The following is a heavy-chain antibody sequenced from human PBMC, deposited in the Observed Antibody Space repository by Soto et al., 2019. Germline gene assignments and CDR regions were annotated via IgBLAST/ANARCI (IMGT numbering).Heavy chain of an antibody. J-gene: IGHJ1*01. V-gene: IGHV3-49*03. D-gene: IGHD4-17*01. CDR2: IRSKAYGGTT. Sequence: GGSLRLSCTASGFNFGDYAMSWFRQAPGKGLEWVGFIRSKAYGGTTEYAASVKGRFTISRDDSKSIAYLQMNSLKTEDTAVYYCTRPHGYGDFEYFQHWGQGTLVTVSS. CDR3: TRPHGYGDFEYFQH. CDR1: GFNFGDYA.